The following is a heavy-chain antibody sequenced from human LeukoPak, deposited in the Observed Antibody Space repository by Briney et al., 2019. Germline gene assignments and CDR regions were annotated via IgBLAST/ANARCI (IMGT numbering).Heavy chain of an antibody. CDR1: GFTLSSYA. Sequence: GGSLRLSCAASGFTLSSYAMSWVRQAPGKGLEWVSAISVSGNTYHADSVKGRFTISRDSSKNTLYLQMNWLRAEDAAVYYCAKAPVTTCSGAYCYPFDYWGQGTLVTVSS. CDR3: AKAPVTTCSGAYCYPFDY. J-gene: IGHJ4*02. D-gene: IGHD2-21*01. V-gene: IGHV3-23*01. CDR2: ISVSGNT.